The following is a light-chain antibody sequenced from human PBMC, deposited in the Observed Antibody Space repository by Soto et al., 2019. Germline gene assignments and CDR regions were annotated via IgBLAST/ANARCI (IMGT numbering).Light chain of an antibody. V-gene: IGLV2-14*01. CDR1: SSDVGGYNY. Sequence: QSALTQPASVSGSPGHSITISCTGTSSDVGGYNYVSWYQQHPGKAPKLMIYEVSNRPSGVSNRFSGSKSGNTASLTISGLQAEDEADYYCSSYTSRSTYVVGTGTKLTVL. CDR3: SSYTSRSTYV. CDR2: EVS. J-gene: IGLJ1*01.